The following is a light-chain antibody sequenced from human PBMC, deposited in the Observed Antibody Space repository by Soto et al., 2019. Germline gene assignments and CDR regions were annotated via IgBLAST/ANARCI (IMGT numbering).Light chain of an antibody. CDR1: QSISSY. CDR3: QQSYSTPRAIT. Sequence: DIQMTQSPSSLSASVGDRVTITCRAGQSISSYLNWYQQKPGKAPKLLIYAASSLQSGVPSRFSGSGSGTDFTLTISSLQPEDFATYYCQQSYSTPRAITFGQGTRLEIK. CDR2: AAS. J-gene: IGKJ5*01. V-gene: IGKV1-39*01.